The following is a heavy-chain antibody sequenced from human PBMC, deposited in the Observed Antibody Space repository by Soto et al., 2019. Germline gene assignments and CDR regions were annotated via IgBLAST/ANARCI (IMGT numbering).Heavy chain of an antibody. J-gene: IGHJ6*02. CDR1: GFTFSSYG. CDR3: AKDRNGDYVPNYYYGMDV. V-gene: IGHV3-30*18. D-gene: IGHD4-17*01. Sequence: QVQLVESGGGVVQPGRSLRLSCAASGFTFSSYGMHWVRQAPGKGLEWVAVISYDGSNKYYADSVKGRFTISRDNSKNTLYLQMNSLRAEDTAVYYCAKDRNGDYVPNYYYGMDVWGQGTTVTVSS. CDR2: ISYDGSNK.